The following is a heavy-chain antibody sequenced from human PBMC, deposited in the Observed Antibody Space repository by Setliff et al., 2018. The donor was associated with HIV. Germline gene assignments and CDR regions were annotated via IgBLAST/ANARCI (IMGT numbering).Heavy chain of an antibody. CDR3: ARSRNSILTGYYPTADFDY. CDR2: INPNSGGT. D-gene: IGHD3-9*01. Sequence: ASVKVSCKASGYTFTGYYMHCVRQAPGQGLEWMGWINPNSGGTNYAQKFQGRVTMTRDTSISTAYMELRIPRSDDTAVYYCARSRNSILTGYYPTADFDYWGQGTLVTVSS. CDR1: GYTFTGYY. V-gene: IGHV1-2*02. J-gene: IGHJ4*02.